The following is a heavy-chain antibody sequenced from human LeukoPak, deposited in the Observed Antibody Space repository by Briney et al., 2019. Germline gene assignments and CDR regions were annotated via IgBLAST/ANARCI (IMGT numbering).Heavy chain of an antibody. Sequence: ASVKVSCKASGYTFTSYGISWVRQAPGQGLEWMGWINAGNGNTKYSQKFQGRVTTTRDTSASTAYMELSSLRSEDTAVYYCVVRYQLPTFDYWGQGTLVTVSS. J-gene: IGHJ4*02. CDR1: GYTFTSYG. CDR2: INAGNGNT. CDR3: VVRYQLPTFDY. V-gene: IGHV1-3*01. D-gene: IGHD2-2*01.